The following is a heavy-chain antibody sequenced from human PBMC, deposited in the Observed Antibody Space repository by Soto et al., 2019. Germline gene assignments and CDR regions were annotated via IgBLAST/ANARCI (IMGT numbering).Heavy chain of an antibody. Sequence: RLLWAGSGFTFSAVCLSWIRHAAWKGQEWVSYIISSGSIICYADSVKGRFTISRDNAKNSLYLQMNSLRAEDTAVYDSARGESNSQPLGQAPLVTV. CDR2: IISSGSII. J-gene: IGHJ1*01. CDR3: ARGESNSQP. V-gene: IGHV3-11*01. D-gene: IGHD1-1*01. CDR1: GFTFSAVC.